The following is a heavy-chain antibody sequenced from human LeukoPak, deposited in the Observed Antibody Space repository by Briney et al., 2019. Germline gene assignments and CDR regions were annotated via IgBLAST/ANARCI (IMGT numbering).Heavy chain of an antibody. CDR3: AKSGARVPAANDY. J-gene: IGHJ4*02. Sequence: GGSLRLSCAASGFTFSSYGMHWVRQAPGKGLEWVAVISYDGSNKYYADSVKGRFTISRDNSKNTLYLQMNSLRAEDTAVYYCAKSGARVPAANDYWGQGTLVTVSS. V-gene: IGHV3-30*18. D-gene: IGHD2-2*01. CDR1: GFTFSSYG. CDR2: ISYDGSNK.